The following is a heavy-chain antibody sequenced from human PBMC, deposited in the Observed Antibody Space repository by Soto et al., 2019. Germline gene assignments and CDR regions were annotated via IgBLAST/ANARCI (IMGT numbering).Heavy chain of an antibody. Sequence: SETLSLTCTVSGGSISSSSYYWGWIRQPPGKGLEWIGSIYYSGSTYYNPSLKSRVTISVDTSKNQFSLKLSSVTAADTAVYYCARQPLLLYYSGTTSITWFDPWGQGTLVTVSS. V-gene: IGHV4-39*01. D-gene: IGHD1-7*01. CDR2: IYYSGST. CDR1: GGSISSSSYY. CDR3: ARQPLLLYYSGTTSITWFDP. J-gene: IGHJ5*02.